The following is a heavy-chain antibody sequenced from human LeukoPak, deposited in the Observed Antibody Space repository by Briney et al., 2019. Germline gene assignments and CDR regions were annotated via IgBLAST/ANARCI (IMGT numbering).Heavy chain of an antibody. CDR2: ISSTSRFI. V-gene: IGHV3-21*01. Sequence: PGGSLRLSCTASGFSFSRYNMNWVRQAPGKGLEWVSSISSTSRFIFYADSVKGRFTISRDNAKNSLFLQMNSLRVEDTAVYYCASVWGGYSYYFDSWGQGSLVTVSS. J-gene: IGHJ4*02. D-gene: IGHD3-3*01. CDR3: ASVWGGYSYYFDS. CDR1: GFSFSRYN.